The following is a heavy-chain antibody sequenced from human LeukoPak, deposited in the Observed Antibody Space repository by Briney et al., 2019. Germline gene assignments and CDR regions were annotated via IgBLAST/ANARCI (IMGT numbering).Heavy chain of an antibody. D-gene: IGHD5-12*01. CDR1: GYTFTGYY. J-gene: IGHJ6*02. CDR2: INPDSGDT. Sequence: ASVTVSFKASGYTFTGYYMHWVRQAPGQGLEWMGWINPDSGDTNYAQKFQGRVTVTRDTSITTASMELSWLRSDDTAVYYCARGQGYDYARFGMDVWGQGTTVTVSS. V-gene: IGHV1-2*02. CDR3: ARGQGYDYARFGMDV.